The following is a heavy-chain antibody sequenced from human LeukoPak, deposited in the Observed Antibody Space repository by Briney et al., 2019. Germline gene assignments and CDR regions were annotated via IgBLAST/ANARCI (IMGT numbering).Heavy chain of an antibody. CDR2: IYYSGNT. CDR1: GGSINGGGYY. J-gene: IGHJ4*02. V-gene: IGHV4-31*03. D-gene: IGHD1-26*01. Sequence: SETLSLTCTVSGGSINGGGYYWSWIRQYPGKGLEWIGDIYYSGNTYYNPSLKSRVTISVDTSKNQFSLKLSSVTAADTAVYYCARDRSGSYYVRFDYWGQGTLVTVSS. CDR3: ARDRSGSYYVRFDY.